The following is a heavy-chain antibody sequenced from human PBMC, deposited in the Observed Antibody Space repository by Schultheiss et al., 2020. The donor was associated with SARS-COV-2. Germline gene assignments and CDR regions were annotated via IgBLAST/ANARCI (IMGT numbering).Heavy chain of an antibody. D-gene: IGHD1-1*01. V-gene: IGHV3-7*03. CDR3: VKEGEEMGTS. Sequence: GGSLRLSCAASGFNLRSYWMDWVRQAPGKGLQWVANIKQDGSVEHYVDSVRGRFIISRDNAKNSLDLQMNSLRVDDTAVYYCVKEGEEMGTSWGQGTLVTVSS. CDR2: IKQDGSVE. CDR1: GFNLRSYW. J-gene: IGHJ4*02.